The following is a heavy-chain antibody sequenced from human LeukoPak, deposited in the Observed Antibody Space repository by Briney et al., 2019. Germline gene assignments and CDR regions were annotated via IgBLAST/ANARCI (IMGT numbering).Heavy chain of an antibody. Sequence: GGSLRLSCAASGFTFSDYYMSWIRQAPGKGLEWVSYISSSSSYTNYADSVKGRFTISRDNAKNSLYLQMNSLRAEDTAVYYCARDGCSSTSCYADWFDPWGQGTLVTASS. CDR2: ISSSSSYT. D-gene: IGHD2-2*01. CDR3: ARDGCSSTSCYADWFDP. J-gene: IGHJ5*02. CDR1: GFTFSDYY. V-gene: IGHV3-11*05.